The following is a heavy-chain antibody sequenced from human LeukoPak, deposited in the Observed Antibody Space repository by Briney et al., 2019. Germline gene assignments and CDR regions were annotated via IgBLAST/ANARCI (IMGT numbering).Heavy chain of an antibody. D-gene: IGHD5-12*01. CDR2: ITGSGGNT. V-gene: IGHV3-23*01. Sequence: PGGSLRLSCAASGFSFSIYAMTWVRQAPGKGLEWVSAITGSGGNTYYADSVRGRFTISRDNVNNILYLHMNSLRGEDAAFYFCASLPRGLTGDVGYGGEDYWGQGTLVTVSS. CDR3: ASLPRGLTGDVGYGGEDY. J-gene: IGHJ4*02. CDR1: GFSFSIYA.